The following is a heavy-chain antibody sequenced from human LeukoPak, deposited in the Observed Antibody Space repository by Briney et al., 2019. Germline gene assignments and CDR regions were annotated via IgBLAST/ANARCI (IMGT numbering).Heavy chain of an antibody. V-gene: IGHV3-23*01. CDR3: AKDRDDYGGNNWFDP. J-gene: IGHJ5*02. Sequence: GGSLRLSCAASGFTFSSYAMSWVRQAPGKGLEWVSASSGSGGSTYYADSVKGRFTISRDNSKNTLYLQMNSLRAEDTAVYYCAKDRDDYGGNNWFDPWGQGTLVTVSS. CDR1: GFTFSSYA. CDR2: SSGSGGST. D-gene: IGHD4-23*01.